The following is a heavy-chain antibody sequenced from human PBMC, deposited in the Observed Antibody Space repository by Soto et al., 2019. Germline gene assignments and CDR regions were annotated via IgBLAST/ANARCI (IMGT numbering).Heavy chain of an antibody. CDR1: GGSISSGGYS. Sequence: PSETLSLTCAVSGGSISSGGYSWSWIRQPPGKGLEWIGYIYHSGSTYYNPSLKSRVTISVDRSKNQFSLKLSSVTAADTAVYYCARALYDLLTGYYPNWFDPWGQGTLVTVSS. D-gene: IGHD3-9*01. CDR2: IYHSGST. V-gene: IGHV4-30-2*01. J-gene: IGHJ5*02. CDR3: ARALYDLLTGYYPNWFDP.